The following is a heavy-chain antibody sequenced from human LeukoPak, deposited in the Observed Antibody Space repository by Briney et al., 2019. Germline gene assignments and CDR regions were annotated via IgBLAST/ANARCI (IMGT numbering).Heavy chain of an antibody. D-gene: IGHD6-19*01. CDR2: IYTSGRT. CDR1: GVSFSGYY. Sequence: SETLSLTCAVYGVSFSGYYWSWIRQPAGKGLEWIGHIYTSGRTNYNPSLKSRVTMSLDTSKTQFSLKLSSLTAADTAVFYCASSHSSGWFFDYWGLGTLVTVSS. J-gene: IGHJ4*02. V-gene: IGHV4-59*10. CDR3: ASSHSSGWFFDY.